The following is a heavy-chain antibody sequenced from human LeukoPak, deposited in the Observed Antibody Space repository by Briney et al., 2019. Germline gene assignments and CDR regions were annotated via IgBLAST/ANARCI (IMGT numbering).Heavy chain of an antibody. D-gene: IGHD3-22*01. CDR1: GYTFTGYY. J-gene: IGHJ4*02. Sequence: ASVKVSCKASGYTFTGYYMHWVRQAPGQGLEWMGWINPNSGGTNYAQKFHGRVTMTRDMSTSTVYMELSSLRSEDTAVYYCAKGGEEDYYDSSDYVYWGQGTLVTVSS. V-gene: IGHV1-2*02. CDR2: INPNSGGT. CDR3: AKGGEEDYYDSSDYVY.